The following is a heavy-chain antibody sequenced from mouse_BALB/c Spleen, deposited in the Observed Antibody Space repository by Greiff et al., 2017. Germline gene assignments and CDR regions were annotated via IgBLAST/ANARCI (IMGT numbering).Heavy chain of an antibody. D-gene: IGHD1-1*01. Sequence: EVKLQESGGGLVKLGGSLKLSCAASGFTFSSYYMSWVRQTPEKRLELVAAINSNGGSTYYPDTVKGRFTISRDNAKNTLYLQMSSLKSEDTALYYCARHGYYYGSSYAMDYWGQGTSVTVSS. J-gene: IGHJ4*01. CDR1: GFTFSSYY. V-gene: IGHV5-6-2*01. CDR2: INSNGGST. CDR3: ARHGYYYGSSYAMDY.